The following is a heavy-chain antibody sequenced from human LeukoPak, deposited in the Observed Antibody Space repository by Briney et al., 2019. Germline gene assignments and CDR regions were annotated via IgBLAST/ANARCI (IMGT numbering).Heavy chain of an antibody. J-gene: IGHJ3*02. CDR2: TSSYNGQT. D-gene: IGHD3-10*01. Sequence: GASVKVSCKAFGYTFTDYGITWVRQAPGQGLEWMGWTSSYNGQTNYVQKFRGRVAMTAGPSTNTAYMELRSLTSDDMAIYYCARDPPRSATIWAFDIWGQGTMVTVSS. CDR1: GYTFTDYG. V-gene: IGHV1-18*03. CDR3: ARDPPRSATIWAFDI.